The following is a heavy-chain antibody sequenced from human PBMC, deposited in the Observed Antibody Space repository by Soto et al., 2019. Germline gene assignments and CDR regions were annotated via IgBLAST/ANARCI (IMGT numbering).Heavy chain of an antibody. Sequence: QLQESGPGLVKPSETLSLTCTVSGGSISSSSYYWGWIRQPPGKGLEWIGSIYYSGSTYYNPSLKSRVTISVDTSKNQFSLKLSSVTAADTAVYYCARHGSGSYYNNWFDPWGQGTLVTVSS. D-gene: IGHD3-10*01. V-gene: IGHV4-39*01. J-gene: IGHJ5*02. CDR1: GGSISSSSYY. CDR3: ARHGSGSYYNNWFDP. CDR2: IYYSGST.